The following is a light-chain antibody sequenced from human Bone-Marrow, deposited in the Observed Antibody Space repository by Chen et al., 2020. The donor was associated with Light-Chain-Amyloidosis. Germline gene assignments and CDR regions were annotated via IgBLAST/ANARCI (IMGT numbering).Light chain of an antibody. CDR2: RDT. J-gene: IGLJ2*01. CDR1: DLPTKE. CDR3: QSADSSGTYEVI. Sequence: SYELTQPPSVSVSPGPTARITCSGDDLPTKEAYWYQQKPGQAPVLVIHRDTERPSGISERFSGSSSGTTATLTISGVQAEDEADYHCQSADSSGTYEVIFGGGTKLTVL. V-gene: IGLV3-25*03.